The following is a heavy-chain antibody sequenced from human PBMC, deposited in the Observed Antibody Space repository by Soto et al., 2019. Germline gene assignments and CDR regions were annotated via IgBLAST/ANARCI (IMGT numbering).Heavy chain of an antibody. CDR2: IYYSGST. CDR1: GGSIGSYY. Sequence: SEPLSLTCTVSGGSIGSYYWSWIRQPPGKGLEWIGYIYYSGSTNYNPSLKSRVTISVDTSKNQFSLKLSSVTAADTAVYYCARYCRILLWVDPWGQGTRVTVPS. D-gene: IGHD2-15*01. CDR3: ARYCRILLWVDP. J-gene: IGHJ5*02. V-gene: IGHV4-59*01.